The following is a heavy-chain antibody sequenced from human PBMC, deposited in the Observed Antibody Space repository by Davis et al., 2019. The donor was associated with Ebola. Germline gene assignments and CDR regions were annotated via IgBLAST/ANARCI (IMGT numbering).Heavy chain of an antibody. CDR3: ARGDSYYDPSGFYAGPEAPDH. D-gene: IGHD3-22*01. V-gene: IGHV4-30-4*07. CDR1: GGFVSSGGYS. J-gene: IGHJ4*02. Sequence: LRLSCAVSGGFVSSGGYSWSWIRQPPGKGLEWIGYYYYTGSTYYSPSLKSRVTISVDTSKNQFSLKLTPVTAADTAVYYCARGDSYYDPSGFYAGPEAPDHWGQGTLVSVSS. CDR2: YYYTGST.